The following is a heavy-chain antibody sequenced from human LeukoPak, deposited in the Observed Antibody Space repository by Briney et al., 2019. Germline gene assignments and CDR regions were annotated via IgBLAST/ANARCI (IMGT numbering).Heavy chain of an antibody. Sequence: PGGSLRLSCAASGFTFSSYAMNWVRQAPGKGLEWVSSISGSSSSIYYADSVKGRFTISRDNSKNSLYLQMNSLRAEDTAVYYCGKWSGRGSGSSGCRACTESAYCDYWGEGTLVTVSS. CDR2: ISGSSSSI. V-gene: IGHV3-23*01. D-gene: IGHD3-10*01. J-gene: IGHJ4*02. CDR3: GKWSGRGSGSSGCRACTESAYCDY. CDR1: GFTFSSYA.